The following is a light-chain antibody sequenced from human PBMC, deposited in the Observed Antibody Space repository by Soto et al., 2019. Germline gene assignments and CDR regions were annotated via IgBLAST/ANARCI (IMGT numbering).Light chain of an antibody. Sequence: IVLTQSPATLSLSPGKRASLSCRASQNISNYLIWYQQKPGQAPRLLIYDVSNRATGIPDRFSGSGSGTDFTLTISRLEPEDFAVYYCQHYANSPWTFGQGTKVDIK. CDR2: DVS. V-gene: IGKV3-20*01. CDR1: QNISNY. J-gene: IGKJ1*01. CDR3: QHYANSPWT.